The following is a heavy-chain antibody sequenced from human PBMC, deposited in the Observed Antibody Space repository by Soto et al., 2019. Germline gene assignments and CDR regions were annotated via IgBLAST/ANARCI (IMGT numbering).Heavy chain of an antibody. J-gene: IGHJ5*02. CDR3: ARGQRFSDWFDP. D-gene: IGHD3-3*01. Sequence: PSETLSLTCTVSGGSMSSYYWTWIRQPAGKGLEWIGRVYSSGGTHYNPSLKSRVTISIDTSKNQFSLRLLSVTDADTAVYFCARGQRFSDWFDPWGQGTLVTVPS. CDR2: VYSSGGT. CDR1: GGSMSSYY. V-gene: IGHV4-4*07.